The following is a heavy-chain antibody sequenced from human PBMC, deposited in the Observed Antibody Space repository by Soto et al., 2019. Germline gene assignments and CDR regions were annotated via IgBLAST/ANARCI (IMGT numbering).Heavy chain of an antibody. V-gene: IGHV1-8*02. CDR3: ARGRNGMDV. CDR1: GYTFTIYY. CDR2: INPNSGNT. J-gene: IGHJ6*02. Sequence: ASVKVSCTASGYTFTIYYMNWVRQAPGQGLEWLGIINPNSGNTGYAQKFQGRVTMTRNTSISTAYMELSSLRSEDTAVYYCARGRNGMDVWGQGTTVTVSS.